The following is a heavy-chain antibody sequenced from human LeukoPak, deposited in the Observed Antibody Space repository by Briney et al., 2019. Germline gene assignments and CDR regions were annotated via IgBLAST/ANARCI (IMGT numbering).Heavy chain of an antibody. J-gene: IGHJ4*02. CDR2: INHSGST. Sequence: PSETLSLTCAVYGGSFSGYYWSWIRQPPGEGLEWIGEINHSGSTNYNPSLKSRVTISVDTSKNQFSLKLSSVTAADTAVYYCANGGSYYDFWSGYRYFDYWGQGTLVTVSS. CDR3: ANGGSYYDFWSGYRYFDY. D-gene: IGHD3-3*01. CDR1: GGSFSGYY. V-gene: IGHV4-34*01.